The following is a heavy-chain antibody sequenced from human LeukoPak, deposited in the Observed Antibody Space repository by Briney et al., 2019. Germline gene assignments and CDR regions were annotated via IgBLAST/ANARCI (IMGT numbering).Heavy chain of an antibody. J-gene: IGHJ3*02. CDR3: ASRRSGWPNDAFDI. V-gene: IGHV3-23*01. Sequence: EGSLRLSCAASGFTFSSYAMSWVRQAPGKGLEWVSAISGSGGSTYYADSVKGRFTISRDNAKNSVYLEMNSLRAEDTAVYYCASRRSGWPNDAFDIWGRGTMVTVTS. CDR1: GFTFSSYA. D-gene: IGHD6-19*01. CDR2: ISGSGGST.